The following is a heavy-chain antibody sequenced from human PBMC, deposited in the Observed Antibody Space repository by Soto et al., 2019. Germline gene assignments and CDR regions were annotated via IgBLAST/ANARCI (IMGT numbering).Heavy chain of an antibody. Sequence: LSLTCTVSGGSISSYYRSWIRQPPGKGLEWIGYIYYSGSTNYNPSLKSRVTISVDTSKNQFSLKLSSVTAADTAVYYCAGRSNGTLYDFWSGYWHYYGMDVWGQGTTVTVSS. J-gene: IGHJ6*02. CDR1: GGSISSYY. CDR3: AGRSNGTLYDFWSGYWHYYGMDV. V-gene: IGHV4-59*01. CDR2: IYYSGST. D-gene: IGHD3-3*01.